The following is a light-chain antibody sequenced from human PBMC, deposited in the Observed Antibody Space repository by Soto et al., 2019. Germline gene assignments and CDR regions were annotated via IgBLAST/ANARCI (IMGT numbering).Light chain of an antibody. CDR3: QQHSHWPPWT. J-gene: IGKJ1*01. Sequence: EVVLTQSPATLSLSPGERATLSCRASENVRTFVDWYQQKPGQAPRLLIHGPSNRATGIPARFSGSGSGTDFTLTISNLEPEDFAVYYCQQHSHWPPWTFGQGTRVEI. CDR1: ENVRTF. V-gene: IGKV3-11*01. CDR2: GPS.